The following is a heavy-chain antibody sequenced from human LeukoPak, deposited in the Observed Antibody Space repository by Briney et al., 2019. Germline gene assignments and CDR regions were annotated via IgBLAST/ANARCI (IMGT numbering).Heavy chain of an antibody. D-gene: IGHD2-2*01. CDR1: GFTFSSYA. CDR3: AILGYCSSTSCPKFDY. Sequence: GRSLRLSCAASGFTFSSYAMHWVRQAPGKGLEWVAVISYDGSNKYYADSVKGRFTISRDNSKNTLYLQMNSLRAEDTAVYYCAILGYCSSTSCPKFDYWGQGTLVTVSS. V-gene: IGHV3-30*01. J-gene: IGHJ4*02. CDR2: ISYDGSNK.